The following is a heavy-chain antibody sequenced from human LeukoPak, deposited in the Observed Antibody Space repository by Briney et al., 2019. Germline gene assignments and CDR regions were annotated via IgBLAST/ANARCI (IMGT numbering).Heavy chain of an antibody. D-gene: IGHD6-19*01. CDR1: GFTFSSTS. CDR3: AKDKAVAGAYYFDY. Sequence: GGSLRLSCAASGFTFSSTSMSWVRQAPGKGLEWVAVTVGGGDGTYYADSVKGRFTISRDNSNNTLYLQMNSLRAEDTAVYYCAKDKAVAGAYYFDYWGQGTLVTVSS. J-gene: IGHJ4*02. V-gene: IGHV3-23*01. CDR2: TVGGGDGT.